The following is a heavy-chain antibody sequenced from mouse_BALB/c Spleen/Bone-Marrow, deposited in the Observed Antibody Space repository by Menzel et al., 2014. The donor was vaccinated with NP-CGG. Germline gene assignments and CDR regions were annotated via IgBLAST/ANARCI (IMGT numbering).Heavy chain of an antibody. CDR3: ARDDYYAMDY. J-gene: IGHJ4*01. CDR1: GFTFTDYY. Sequence: EVKLMESGGGLVQPGGSLRLSCATSGFTFTDYYMSWVRQPPGKALEWLGFIRNKANGYTTEYIASVKGRFTISRDNSQSILYLQMNTLRAEDSATYYCARDDYYAMDYWGQGTSVTVSS. V-gene: IGHV7-3*02. CDR2: IRNKANGYTT.